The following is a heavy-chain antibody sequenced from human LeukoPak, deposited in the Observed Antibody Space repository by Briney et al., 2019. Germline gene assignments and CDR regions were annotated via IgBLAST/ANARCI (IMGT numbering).Heavy chain of an antibody. V-gene: IGHV3-7*03. CDR2: IKLDGSEK. CDR3: ARDQYDTWSRRGNFDS. J-gene: IGHJ4*02. CDR1: GFTFGKYW. D-gene: IGHD3-3*01. Sequence: GGSLRLSCVASGFTFGKYWMSWVRQAPGKGLEWVANIKLDGSEKNYVDSEKGRFTISRDNTKNSLYLQMNSLRVEDTAVFYCARDQYDTWSRRGNFDSWGQGTLIIVSS.